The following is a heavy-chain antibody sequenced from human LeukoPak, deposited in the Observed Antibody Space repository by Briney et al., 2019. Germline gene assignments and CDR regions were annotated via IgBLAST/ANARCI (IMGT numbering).Heavy chain of an antibody. CDR3: ARVSGRLERQSDLDY. CDR1: GFTFASYS. CDR2: ISGDSTYI. Sequence: PGGSLRLSCAASGFTFASYSMNWVRQAPGKGLEWVSSISGDSTYIYNAGSVRGRFTISRDNAQASLYLQMISLRADDTAVYYCARVSGRLERQSDLDYWGQGTLVIVSS. J-gene: IGHJ4*02. V-gene: IGHV3-21*01. D-gene: IGHD1-1*01.